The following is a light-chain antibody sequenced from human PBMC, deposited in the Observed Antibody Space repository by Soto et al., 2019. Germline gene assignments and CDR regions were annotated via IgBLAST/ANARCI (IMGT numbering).Light chain of an antibody. Sequence: IVLTQSPGTLSLSPGERATLSCRASQSVSSDYLAWYQQKPGQTPKVLIYRASSRATGIPDRFSGSGSGTDFTLTMSSLQSEDFAVYYCQQYNSWPLTFGQGTKVDIK. CDR3: QQYNSWPLT. CDR1: QSVSSDY. CDR2: RAS. J-gene: IGKJ1*01. V-gene: IGKV3-20*01.